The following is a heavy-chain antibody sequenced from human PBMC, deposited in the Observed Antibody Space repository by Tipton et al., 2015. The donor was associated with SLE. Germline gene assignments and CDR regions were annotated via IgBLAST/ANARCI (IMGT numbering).Heavy chain of an antibody. J-gene: IGHJ6*02. CDR3: AKEEGFGVSYYGMDV. Sequence: SLRLSCAASGFTFRTYSMAWVRQSPGKGLEWVSSISASGGRTYYADSVKGRFTISRDNSKNMVNLQMNSLRAEDTAVYYCAKEEGFGVSYYGMDVWGQGTTVTVSS. V-gene: IGHV3-23*01. D-gene: IGHD3-10*01. CDR1: GFTFRTYS. CDR2: ISASGGRT.